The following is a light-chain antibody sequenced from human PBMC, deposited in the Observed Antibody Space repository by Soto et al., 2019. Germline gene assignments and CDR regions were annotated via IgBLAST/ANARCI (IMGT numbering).Light chain of an antibody. CDR2: GAS. Sequence: EIVLTPSPGTLSLSPGERATLSWRASQSVSNNYLAWYQQKPGQAPRLLIYGASNRATGIPDRFSGSGSGTNLTLTISRLEPEDFAVYYCQQYGSSGTFGQGTKVDIK. J-gene: IGKJ1*01. CDR1: QSVSNNY. V-gene: IGKV3-20*01. CDR3: QQYGSSGT.